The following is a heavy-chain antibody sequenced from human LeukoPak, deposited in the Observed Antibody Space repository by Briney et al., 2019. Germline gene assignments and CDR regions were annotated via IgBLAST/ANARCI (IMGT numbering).Heavy chain of an antibody. Sequence: PSETLSLTYTVSGGSISSYCWSWVRQPPGKGLEWIGYIYTSGSTDYNPSLKSRVTMSADTSKNQLSMELRFLTAADTAVYYCATSYDAKRAPYDLWGQGTLVTVSS. D-gene: IGHD3-3*01. CDR1: GGSISSYC. V-gene: IGHV4-4*09. CDR3: ATSYDAKRAPYDL. CDR2: IYTSGST. J-gene: IGHJ5*02.